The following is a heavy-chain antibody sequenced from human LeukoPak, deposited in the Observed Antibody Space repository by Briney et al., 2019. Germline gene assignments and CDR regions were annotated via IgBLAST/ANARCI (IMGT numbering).Heavy chain of an antibody. CDR3: ARWSRYSSGWYELDY. D-gene: IGHD6-19*01. V-gene: IGHV3-21*01. Sequence: GGSLRLSCAASGFTFSSYSMNWVRQAPGKGLEWVSSISSSSSYIYYADSVKGRFTISRDNSMDTLYPQMNSLRAEDTAVYYCARWSRYSSGWYELDYWGQRILVTVSS. CDR2: ISSSSSYI. CDR1: GFTFSSYS. J-gene: IGHJ4*02.